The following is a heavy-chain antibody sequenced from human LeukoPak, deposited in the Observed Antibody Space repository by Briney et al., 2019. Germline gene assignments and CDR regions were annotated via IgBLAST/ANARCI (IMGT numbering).Heavy chain of an antibody. CDR2: MNPNSGNT. CDR1: GYTFTSYD. V-gene: IGHV1-8*03. J-gene: IGHJ4*02. D-gene: IGHD3-3*01. Sequence: ASVTVSCKASGYTFTSYDINWVRQATGQGLEWMGWMNPNSGNTGYAQKFQGRVTITRNTSISTAYMELSSLRSEDTAVYYCARGDYDFWSGQGLVDYWGQGTLVTVSS. CDR3: ARGDYDFWSGQGLVDY.